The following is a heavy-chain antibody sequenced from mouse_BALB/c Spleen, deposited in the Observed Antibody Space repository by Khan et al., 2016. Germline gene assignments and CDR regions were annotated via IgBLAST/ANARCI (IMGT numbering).Heavy chain of an antibody. CDR1: GFTFSSYG. CDR3: ASNLLLGNGNTYGFVY. J-gene: IGHJ3*01. Sequence: EVELVESGGDLVKPGGSLKLSCAASGFTFSSYGMSWVRQTPDKRLEWVATITSGGSFTYYPDSVKGRFTISRDNAKNTLYLQMTSLKSEDSAMYYCASNLLLGNGNTYGFVYWGQGTLVTVSA. D-gene: IGHD2-10*01. V-gene: IGHV5-6*01. CDR2: ITSGGSFT.